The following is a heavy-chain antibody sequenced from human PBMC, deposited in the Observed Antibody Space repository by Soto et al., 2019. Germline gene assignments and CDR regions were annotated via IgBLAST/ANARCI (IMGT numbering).Heavy chain of an antibody. CDR2: ISGSGGST. CDR1: GFTFSSYA. V-gene: IGHV3-23*01. Sequence: EVQLLESGGGLVQPGGSLRLSCAASGFTFSSYAMSWVRQAPGKGLELVSAISGSGGSTYYADSVKVMFTISRDNSKNTLYLQMNSLRAEDTAVYYCAKDAPSYYDSSGYPDYFDYWGQGTLVTVSS. CDR3: AKDAPSYYDSSGYPDYFDY. J-gene: IGHJ4*02. D-gene: IGHD3-22*01.